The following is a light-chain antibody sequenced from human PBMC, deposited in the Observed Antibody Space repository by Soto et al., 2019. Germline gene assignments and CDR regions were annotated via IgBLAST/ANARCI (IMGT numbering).Light chain of an antibody. J-gene: IGKJ1*01. Sequence: EIVMTQSPATLSVSPGERATLSCRASQSVGSNLAWYQQRHCQAPRLLIYGASTLATGIPARFSGSGSGTEFTLTISSLQSEDFAVYYCQQYNNRPPWTFGQGTKVEIK. CDR1: QSVGSN. CDR3: QQYNNRPPWT. CDR2: GAS. V-gene: IGKV3-15*01.